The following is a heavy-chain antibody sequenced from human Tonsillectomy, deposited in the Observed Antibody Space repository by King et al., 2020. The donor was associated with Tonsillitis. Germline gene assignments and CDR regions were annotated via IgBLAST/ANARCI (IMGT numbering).Heavy chain of an antibody. CDR3: ARGIENVFDP. CDR1: GFSFRSYS. Sequence: QLVQSGGGLVKPGGSLRLSCAASGFSFRSYSMNWVRQAPGKGLEWVSSISESSRFIHYADSVEGRFTISRDNAKNSLYLQMNSLRVEDTAVYYCARGIENVFDPWGQGTLVTVSS. V-gene: IGHV3-21*01. CDR2: ISESSRFI. J-gene: IGHJ5*02.